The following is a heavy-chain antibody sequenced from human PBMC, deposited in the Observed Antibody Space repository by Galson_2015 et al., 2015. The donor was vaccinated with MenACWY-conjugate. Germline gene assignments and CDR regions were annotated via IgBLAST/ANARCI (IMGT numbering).Heavy chain of an antibody. V-gene: IGHV1-46*01. CDR3: ARDGIPYGCRKTCHSSDAFDV. D-gene: IGHD2-15*01. J-gene: IGHJ3*01. CDR1: GYSVTSHY. Sequence: SVKVSCKASGYSVTSHYIHWVRQAPGQGLEWMGLINPNGGITIYAQKFQGRVTVARDTSTSTVFLELSSLTSDDTAVYYCARDGIPYGCRKTCHSSDAFDVWGQGTMVTVSS. CDR2: INPNGGIT.